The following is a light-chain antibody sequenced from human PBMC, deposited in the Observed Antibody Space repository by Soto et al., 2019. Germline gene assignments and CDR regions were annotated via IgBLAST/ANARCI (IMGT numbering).Light chain of an antibody. CDR2: LND. CDR1: SSNIGRST. V-gene: IGLV1-44*01. CDR3: SSFKGTNSFV. Sequence: QSVLTQPPSASGTPGQTVTISCSGGSSNIGRSTVNWYQQLPGTAPRLLIYLNDQRPSGVPDRFSGSKSGTSASLAISGLQSEDEANYYCSSFKGTNSFVFGTGTKLTVL. J-gene: IGLJ1*01.